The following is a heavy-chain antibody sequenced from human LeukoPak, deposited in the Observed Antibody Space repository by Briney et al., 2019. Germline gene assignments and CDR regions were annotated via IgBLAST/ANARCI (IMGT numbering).Heavy chain of an antibody. D-gene: IGHD5-18*01. Sequence: GGSRRLSCAASGLTLSGYWMHWVRQAPGKGLVWVSRINGDASSTSYADSVKGRFTISRDNAKSTLYLQRNSLRVEDTAVYYCARARGNTYGYFEYWGQGTLVTVSS. CDR3: ARARGNTYGYFEY. J-gene: IGHJ4*02. CDR2: INGDASST. CDR1: GLTLSGYW. V-gene: IGHV3-74*01.